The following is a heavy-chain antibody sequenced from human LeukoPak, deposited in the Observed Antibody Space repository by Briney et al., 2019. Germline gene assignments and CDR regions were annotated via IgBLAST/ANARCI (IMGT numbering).Heavy chain of an antibody. J-gene: IGHJ4*02. CDR2: INTDGSST. D-gene: IGHD5-12*01. V-gene: IGHV3-74*01. CDR1: GFTFSSCW. CDR3: AKDGAYIVATIKVDY. Sequence: GGSLRLSCAASGFTFSSCWMHWVRQAPGKGLVWVSRINTDGSSTSYADSVKGRFTISRDNAKNTLYLQMNSLRAEDTAVYYCAKDGAYIVATIKVDYWGQGTLVTVSS.